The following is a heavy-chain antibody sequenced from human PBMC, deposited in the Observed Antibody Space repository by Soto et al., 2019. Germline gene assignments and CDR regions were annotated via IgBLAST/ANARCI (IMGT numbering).Heavy chain of an antibody. CDR2: FYYSGST. J-gene: IGHJ5*02. V-gene: IGHV4-39*07. CDR1: GGSISSGSYY. CDR3: ARSRPLYYYGPGSVNWLDT. D-gene: IGHD3-10*01. Sequence: PSETLSLTCTVSGGSISSGSYYWGSIRQPPGKGLEWIGSFYYSGSTYYNPSLKSRVTISVDTSKNQFSLRLSSVTAADTAVYYCARSRPLYYYGPGSVNWLDTWGQGTLVTVSS.